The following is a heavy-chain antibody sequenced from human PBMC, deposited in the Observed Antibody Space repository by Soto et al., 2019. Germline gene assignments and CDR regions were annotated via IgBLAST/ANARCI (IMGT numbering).Heavy chain of an antibody. V-gene: IGHV1-24*01. CDR2: FEPEDGER. D-gene: IGHD3-3*01. CDR1: GHTVTDLS. CDR3: DRITIFGVVPTNYGMDV. J-gene: IGHJ6*02. Sequence: ASVKVSCKVSGHTVTDLSIHWVRLSPGKGLEWMGNFEPEDGERVYAQKFQGRVKVTEDTSANTAYLELSSLTSDDTAVYYCDRITIFGVVPTNYGMDVWGQGTTVTVSS.